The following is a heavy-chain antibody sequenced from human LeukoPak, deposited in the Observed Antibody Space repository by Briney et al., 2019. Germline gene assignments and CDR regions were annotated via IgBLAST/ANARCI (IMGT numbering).Heavy chain of an antibody. CDR3: TTGGGVLRFL. D-gene: IGHD3-3*01. CDR1: GITFTNAW. Sequence: GGSLRLSCVASGITFTNAWLSWVRQTPGKGLEWLGRIKSKIDGETTDYIAPVKGRFTISRDDSKNTLYLQMNSLKTEDTAVYYCTTGGGVLRFLGGQGTLVTVSP. J-gene: IGHJ4*02. CDR2: IKSKIDGETT. V-gene: IGHV3-15*01.